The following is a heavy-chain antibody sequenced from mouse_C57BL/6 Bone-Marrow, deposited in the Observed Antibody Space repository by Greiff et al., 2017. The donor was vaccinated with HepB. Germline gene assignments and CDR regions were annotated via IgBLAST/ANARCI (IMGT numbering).Heavy chain of an antibody. CDR3: TSPLLLRYLDYFDY. Sequence: EVQLQESGTVLARPGASVKMSCKPSGYTFTSYWMHWVKQRPGQGLEWIGAIYPGNSDTSYNQKFKGKAKLTAVTSASTAYMELSSLTNEDSAVYYCTSPLLLRYLDYFDYWGQGTTLTVSS. CDR1: GYTFTSYW. J-gene: IGHJ2*01. CDR2: IYPGNSDT. V-gene: IGHV1-5*01. D-gene: IGHD1-1*01.